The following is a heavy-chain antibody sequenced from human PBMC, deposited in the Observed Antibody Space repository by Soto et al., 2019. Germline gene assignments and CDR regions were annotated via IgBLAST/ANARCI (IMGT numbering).Heavy chain of an antibody. CDR1: GFTFSSYG. CDR3: ARGDGLGY. CDR2: IWYDGSNK. D-gene: IGHD3-16*01. V-gene: IGHV3-33*01. J-gene: IGHJ4*02. Sequence: QVQLVESGGGVVQPGRSLRLSCAASGFTFSSYGMHWVRQAPGKGLEWVAVIWYDGSNKYYVDSVKGRFTISRDNSKNTLYLQMNSLRVADTAVYYWARGDGLGYWGQGTLVTVSS.